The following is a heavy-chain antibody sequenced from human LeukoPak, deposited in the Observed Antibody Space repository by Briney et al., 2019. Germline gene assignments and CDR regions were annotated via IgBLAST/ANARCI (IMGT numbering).Heavy chain of an antibody. CDR1: GFTFSSYA. J-gene: IGHJ4*02. D-gene: IGHD2-21*02. CDR3: AKSAAANCGGDCYSGAYYFDY. Sequence: PGGSLRLSCAASGFTFSSYAMHWVRQAPGKGLEWVAVISYDGSNKYYADSVKGRFTISRDNSRNTLYLQMNSLRAEDTAVYYCAKSAAANCGGDCYSGAYYFDYWGQGTLVTVSS. CDR2: ISYDGSNK. V-gene: IGHV3-30*04.